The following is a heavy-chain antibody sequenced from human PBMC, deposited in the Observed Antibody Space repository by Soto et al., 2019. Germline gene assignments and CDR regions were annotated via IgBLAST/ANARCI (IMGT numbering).Heavy chain of an antibody. V-gene: IGHV1-18*04. Sequence: QDQLVQSGAEVKKPGASVMVSCKAAGFTFNRYGISWVRQAPGQGLEWMGWISGYNGDTNYAQKFQGRVTLTTEASTSKAYMELRSLKSDDTAVYYCARDRSRTSIYYYYYGMDVWGQGTTVTVSS. CDR1: GFTFNRYG. J-gene: IGHJ6*02. CDR2: ISGYNGDT. D-gene: IGHD2-2*01. CDR3: ARDRSRTSIYYYYYGMDV.